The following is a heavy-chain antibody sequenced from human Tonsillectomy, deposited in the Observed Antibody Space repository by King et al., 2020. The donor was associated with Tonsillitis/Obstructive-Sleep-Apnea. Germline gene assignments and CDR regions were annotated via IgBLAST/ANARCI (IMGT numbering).Heavy chain of an antibody. CDR1: GYSFTNYW. D-gene: IGHD3-10*01. V-gene: IGHV5-51*01. J-gene: IGHJ3*02. CDR2: IHPGDSDT. CDR3: ARCFYYGSGSYYMAASDI. Sequence: VQLVESGAEVKKPGESLKISCKGTGYSFTNYWIGWVRQKPGKGLEWMGIIHPGDSDTRYRPSFQGQVSAEKSISTASLQCSSLKASDTAIYYCARCFYYGSGSYYMAASDIWGQGTMVIVSS.